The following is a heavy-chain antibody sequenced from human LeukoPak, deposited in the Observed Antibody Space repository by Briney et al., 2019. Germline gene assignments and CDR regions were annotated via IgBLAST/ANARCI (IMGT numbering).Heavy chain of an antibody. CDR2: MNPNSGNT. CDR1: GYTFTSYD. Sequence: ASVKVSCKASGYTFTSYDINWVRQATGQGLEWMGWMNPNSGNTGYAQKFQGRVTMTRNTSISTAYMELSSLRSEDTAVYYCARGSLYYDILTGYRGFDPWGQGTLVTVSS. CDR3: ARGSLYYDILTGYRGFDP. V-gene: IGHV1-8*01. J-gene: IGHJ5*02. D-gene: IGHD3-9*01.